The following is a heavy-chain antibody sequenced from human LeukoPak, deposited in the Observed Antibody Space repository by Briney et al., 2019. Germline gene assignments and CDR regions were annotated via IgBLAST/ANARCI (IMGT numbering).Heavy chain of an antibody. J-gene: IGHJ4*02. V-gene: IGHV3-48*03. Sequence: GGSLRLSCAASGFTFSSYEMNWVRQAPGKGLEWVSYISSSGSTIYYADSVKGRFTISRDNAKNSLYLQMNSRRAEDTAVYYCASSPLYEFWSGYSLDYWGQGTLVTVSS. CDR3: ASSPLYEFWSGYSLDY. CDR1: GFTFSSYE. D-gene: IGHD3-3*01. CDR2: ISSSGSTI.